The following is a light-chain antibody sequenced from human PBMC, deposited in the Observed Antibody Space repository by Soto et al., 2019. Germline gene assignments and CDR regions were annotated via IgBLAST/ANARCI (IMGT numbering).Light chain of an antibody. CDR3: QQYENLPT. J-gene: IGKJ5*01. CDR1: QNINNY. V-gene: IGKV1-33*01. Sequence: DMQMNQSPSSLSGSVGDRVTITFQASQNINNYLNWYQQKPGRAPKLLIYDASNLEAGVPSRFRGSGSGTDFTFTISRLQPEDIATYYCQQYENLPTFGQGTRLEIK. CDR2: DAS.